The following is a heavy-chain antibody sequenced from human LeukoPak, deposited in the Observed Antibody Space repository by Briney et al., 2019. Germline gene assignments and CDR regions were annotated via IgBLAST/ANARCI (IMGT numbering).Heavy chain of an antibody. CDR1: GGTFSSYA. CDR2: IIPIFGTA. Sequence: SVKVSCKASGGTFSSYAISWVRQAPGQGLEWMGGIIPIFGTASYAQKFQGRVTITADKSTSTAYMELSSLRSEDTAVYYCAKDFGGAGSYYCPFDSWGQGTLVTVSS. V-gene: IGHV1-69*06. D-gene: IGHD3-10*01. CDR3: AKDFGGAGSYYCPFDS. J-gene: IGHJ4*02.